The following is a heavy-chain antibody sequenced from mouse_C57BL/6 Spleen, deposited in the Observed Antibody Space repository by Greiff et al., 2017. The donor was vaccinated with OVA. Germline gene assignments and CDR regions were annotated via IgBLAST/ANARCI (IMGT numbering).Heavy chain of an antibody. CDR2: ISDGGSYT. V-gene: IGHV5-4*01. CDR1: GFTFSSYA. Sequence: EVQLVESGGGLVKPGGSLKLSCAASGFTFSSYAMSWVRQTPEKRLEWVATISDGGSYTYYPDNVKGRFTISRDNAKNNLYLQMSHLKSEDTAMYYCARVPADWGQGTLVTVSA. CDR3: ARVPAD. J-gene: IGHJ3*01.